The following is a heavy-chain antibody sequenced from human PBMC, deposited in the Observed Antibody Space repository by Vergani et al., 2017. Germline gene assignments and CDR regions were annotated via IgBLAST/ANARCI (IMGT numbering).Heavy chain of an antibody. CDR3: AVELYVYDRRGYYYGGFFDY. Sequence: QVQLVQSGAEVKKPGSSVKVSCKASGGTFSSYAISWVRQAPGQGLEWMGRIIPILGIANYAQKFQGRVTITADKSTSTAYMELSSLRSEDTAVYYCAVELYVYDRRGYYYGGFFDYWGQGTLVTVSS. V-gene: IGHV1-69*04. J-gene: IGHJ4*02. CDR1: GGTFSSYA. CDR2: IIPILGIA. D-gene: IGHD3-22*01.